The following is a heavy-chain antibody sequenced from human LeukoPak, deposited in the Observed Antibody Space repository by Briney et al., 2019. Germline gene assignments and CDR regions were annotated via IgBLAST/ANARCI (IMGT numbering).Heavy chain of an antibody. CDR3: ARQGPLTTAVTTRTNPFDY. CDR1: GGSISSSY. V-gene: IGHV4-59*08. Sequence: SETLSLTCTVSGGSISSSYWSWIRQPPGKGLEWIGYIYYSGSTSYNPSLKSRVTISVDTSKNQFSLKLNSVTAADTAVYYWARQGPLTTAVTTRTNPFDYWGQGTLVTVSS. CDR2: IYYSGST. D-gene: IGHD4-11*01. J-gene: IGHJ4*02.